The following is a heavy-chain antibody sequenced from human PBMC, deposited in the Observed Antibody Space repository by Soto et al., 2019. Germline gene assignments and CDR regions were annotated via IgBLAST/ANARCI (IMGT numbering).Heavy chain of an antibody. V-gene: IGHV3-30*18. D-gene: IGHD6-6*01. CDR3: VKDLAARGPHYFDY. CDR2: ISYDGSNK. CDR1: GFTFSSYG. Sequence: SLRLSCAASGFTFSSYGMHWVRQAPGKGLEWVAVISYDGSNKYYTESVKGRFSISRDNSKSTLFLEMDSLRGDDTALYYCVKDLAARGPHYFDYWGQGTLVTVSS. J-gene: IGHJ4*02.